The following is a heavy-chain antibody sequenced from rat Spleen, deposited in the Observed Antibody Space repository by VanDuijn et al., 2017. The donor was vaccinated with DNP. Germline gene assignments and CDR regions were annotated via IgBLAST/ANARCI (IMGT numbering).Heavy chain of an antibody. CDR2: INYDGGNT. D-gene: IGHD1-4*01. Sequence: EVQLVESGGDLVQPGRSLKLSCEASGFTFSDYYMAWVRQAPTKGLELVTYINYDGGNTNYRDFVRGRFTISRDNAKSTLYLQMNSLRSEDMATYYCARHVLPLRVWDYWGQGVMVTVSS. J-gene: IGHJ2*01. CDR3: ARHVLPLRVWDY. CDR1: GFTFSDYY. V-gene: IGHV5-22*01.